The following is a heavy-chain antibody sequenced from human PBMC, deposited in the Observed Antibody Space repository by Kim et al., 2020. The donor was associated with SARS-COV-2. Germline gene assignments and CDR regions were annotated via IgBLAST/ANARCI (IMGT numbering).Heavy chain of an antibody. Sequence: GGSLRLSCAASGFTFSSYSMNWVRQAPGKGLEWVSYISSSSSTIYYADSVKGRFTISRDNAKNSLYLQMNSLRDEDTAVYYCARDLYYYDSSGLDYWGQGTLVTVSS. D-gene: IGHD3-22*01. J-gene: IGHJ4*02. CDR3: ARDLYYYDSSGLDY. CDR1: GFTFSSYS. CDR2: ISSSSSTI. V-gene: IGHV3-48*02.